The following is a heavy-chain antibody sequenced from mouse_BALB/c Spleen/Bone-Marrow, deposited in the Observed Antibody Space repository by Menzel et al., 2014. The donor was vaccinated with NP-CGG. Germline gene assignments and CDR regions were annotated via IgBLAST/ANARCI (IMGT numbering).Heavy chain of an antibody. V-gene: IGHV1-4*02. CDR3: AREARTGAWFAY. J-gene: IGHJ3*01. CDR1: GYTFTSYT. CDR2: IVPSSGYT. Sequence: VQLQQSGAEPARPGASVKMSCKASGYTFTSYTIQWVKRRPGQGLEWVGYIVPSSGYTDYNQNFKDKTTLTADKSSSTAYMQLSSLTSADSAVYYCAREARTGAWFAYWGQGTLVTVSA.